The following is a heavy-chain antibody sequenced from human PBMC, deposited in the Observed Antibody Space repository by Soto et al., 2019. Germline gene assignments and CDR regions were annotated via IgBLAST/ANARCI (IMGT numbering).Heavy chain of an antibody. Sequence: SETLSLTCAVYGGSFSGYYWTWIRQPPGKGLEWIGYIYYSGSTYYNPSLKSRLTISVDTSKNQFSLKLSSVTAADTAVYYCASSRYGYTFYDYWGQGTLVTVSS. CDR2: IYYSGST. CDR1: GGSFSGYY. D-gene: IGHD5-18*01. V-gene: IGHV4-30-4*08. J-gene: IGHJ4*02. CDR3: ASSRYGYTFYDY.